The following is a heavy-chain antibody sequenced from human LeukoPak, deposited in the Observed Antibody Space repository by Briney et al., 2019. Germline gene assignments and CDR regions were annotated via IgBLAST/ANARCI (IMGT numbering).Heavy chain of an antibody. CDR2: ISSSSSTI. V-gene: IGHV3-48*04. CDR1: GFAFSSYS. CDR3: ARGNWNYGAVFDI. J-gene: IGHJ3*02. D-gene: IGHD1-7*01. Sequence: GGSLRLSCAASGFAFSSYSMNWVRQAPGKGLEWVSYISSSSSTIYYADSVKGRFTISRDNAKNSLYLQMNSLRAEDTAVYYCARGNWNYGAVFDIWGQGTMVTVSS.